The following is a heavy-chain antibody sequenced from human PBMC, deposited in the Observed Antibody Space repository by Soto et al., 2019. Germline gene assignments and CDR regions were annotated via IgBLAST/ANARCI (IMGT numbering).Heavy chain of an antibody. CDR1: GGSISSSNW. V-gene: IGHV4-4*02. J-gene: IGHJ4*02. CDR2: IYHSGST. Sequence: QVQLQESGPGLVKPSGTLSLTCAVSGGSISSSNWWSWVRQPPGKGLEWIGEIYHSGSTNYNPSLKSLVTISANKSKNPFSLKLSSVTAAATAVYYCARLGSTMVRGFDYWGQGTLVTVSS. CDR3: ARLGSTMVRGFDY. D-gene: IGHD3-10*01.